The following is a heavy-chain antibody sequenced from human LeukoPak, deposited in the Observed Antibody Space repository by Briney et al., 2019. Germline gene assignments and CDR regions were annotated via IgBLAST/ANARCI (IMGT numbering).Heavy chain of an antibody. J-gene: IGHJ4*02. D-gene: IGHD3-10*01. V-gene: IGHV4-61*01. CDR2: IYYSGST. CDR1: GGSVSSGSYY. CDR3: ARGTDSDYYYGSGSYLWYY. Sequence: SETLSLTCTVLGGSVSSGSYYWSWIRQPPGKGLEWIGYIYYSGSTNYNPSLKSRVTISVDTSKNQFSLKLSSVTAADTAVYYCARGTDSDYYYGSGSYLWYYWGQGTLVTVSS.